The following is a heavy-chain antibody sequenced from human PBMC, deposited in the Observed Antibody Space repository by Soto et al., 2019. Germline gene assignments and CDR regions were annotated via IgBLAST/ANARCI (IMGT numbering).Heavy chain of an antibody. CDR1: GVSIGSHDW. J-gene: IGHJ4*02. V-gene: IGHV4-4*02. Sequence: QVQLQESGPGLVKPSGTLSLTCAVSGVSIGSHDWWTWVRQPPGKGLEWIGESHQSGNTNYNSSLESRVTIALDKSKNHFSLQLSSVIVADTGVYYCATMDTGRVYFGQGTLVTASS. CDR2: SHQSGNT. D-gene: IGHD5-18*01. CDR3: ATMDTGRVY.